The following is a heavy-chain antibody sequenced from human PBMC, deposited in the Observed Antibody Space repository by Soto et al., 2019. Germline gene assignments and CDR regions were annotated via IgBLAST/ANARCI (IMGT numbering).Heavy chain of an antibody. CDR2: IYYSGST. D-gene: IGHD2-15*01. CDR1: GGSISSSSYY. J-gene: IGHJ5*02. Sequence: PLETLSLTCTVSGGSISSSSYYWGWIRQPPGKGLEWIGSIYYSGSTYYNPSLKSRVTISVDTSKNQFSLKLSSVTAADTAVYYCARRGGSGGSSTGWFDPWGQGTLVTVSS. CDR3: ARRGGSGGSSTGWFDP. V-gene: IGHV4-39*01.